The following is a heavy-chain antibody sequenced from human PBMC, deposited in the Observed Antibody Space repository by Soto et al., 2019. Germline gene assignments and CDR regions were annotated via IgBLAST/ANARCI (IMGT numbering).Heavy chain of an antibody. J-gene: IGHJ6*02. Sequence: QVQLVQSGAEVKKPGASVKVSCKASGYTFTSYGISWVRQAPGQGLEWMGWISAYNGNTNYAQKFQGRVTMTTDTSTSTAYMDMKSLRADDKAVYCCARAGKYCTNGVCSWYDMDVWGQGTTVTVSS. V-gene: IGHV1-18*01. D-gene: IGHD2-8*01. CDR1: GYTFTSYG. CDR3: ARAGKYCTNGVCSWYDMDV. CDR2: ISAYNGNT.